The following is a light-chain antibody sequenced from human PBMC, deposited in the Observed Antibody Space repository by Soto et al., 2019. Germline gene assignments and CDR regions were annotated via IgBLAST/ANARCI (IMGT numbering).Light chain of an antibody. CDR3: QYLNGAPTST. CDR1: QDVSHY. V-gene: IGKV1-9*01. J-gene: IGKJ5*01. CDR2: APX. Sequence: IHVSQSPSLVAASLGARVTLAXRASQDVSHYVAWDPHAPGXXPNIXXXAPXTLQSGVPSRFRGSGSGKEFSLTITSLQPEDFATYYCQYLNGAPTSTFGQGTRLEIK.